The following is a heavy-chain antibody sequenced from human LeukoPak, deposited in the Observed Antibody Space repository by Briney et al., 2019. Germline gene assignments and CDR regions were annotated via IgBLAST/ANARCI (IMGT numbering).Heavy chain of an antibody. CDR2: IYYSGST. Sequence: SETLSLTCTVSGGSISSYYWSWIRQPPGKGLEWIGYIYYSGSTNYNPSLKSRVTISVDTSKNQFSLKLSSVTAADTAVYYCARVTGGHFDYYYYMDVWGKGTTVTISS. CDR1: GGSISSYY. V-gene: IGHV4-59*01. J-gene: IGHJ6*03. CDR3: ARVTGGHFDYYYYMDV. D-gene: IGHD2-15*01.